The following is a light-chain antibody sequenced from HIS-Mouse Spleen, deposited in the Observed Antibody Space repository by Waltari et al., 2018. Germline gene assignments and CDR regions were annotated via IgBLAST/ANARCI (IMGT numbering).Light chain of an antibody. CDR2: DVS. CDR3: CSYAGSWV. V-gene: IGLV2-11*01. CDR1: SSDVGGYNY. Sequence: QSALTQPRSVSGSPGQSVTISCTGTSSDVGGYNYDAWYQQHPGKAPKLLIYDVSKRPSGVHDRFSGSKSGNTASLTISGLQAEDEADYYCCSYAGSWVFGGGTKLTVL. J-gene: IGLJ3*02.